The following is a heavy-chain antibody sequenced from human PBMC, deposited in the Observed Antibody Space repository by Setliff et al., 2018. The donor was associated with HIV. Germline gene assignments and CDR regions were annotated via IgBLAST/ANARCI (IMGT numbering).Heavy chain of an antibody. J-gene: IGHJ4*02. CDR1: GFTFDDYG. V-gene: IGHV3-20*04. CDR2: INWNGAAT. CDR3: ASLFSKEVAGDDY. Sequence: GESLKISCTASGFTFDDYGMAWVRQAPGKGLEWVSGINWNGAATGYADSVKGRFTISRDNTKNSLHLQMNRLRAEDTALYYCASLFSKEVAGDDYWGQGTLVTVSS. D-gene: IGHD6-19*01.